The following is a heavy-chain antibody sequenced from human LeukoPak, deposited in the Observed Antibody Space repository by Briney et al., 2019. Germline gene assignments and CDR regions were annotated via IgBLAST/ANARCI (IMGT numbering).Heavy chain of an antibody. J-gene: IGHJ4*02. D-gene: IGHD4-17*01. Sequence: ASVEVSCKASGYTFTGYYMHWVRQAPGQGLEWMGWINPNSGGTNYAQKFQGRVTMTRDTSISTAYMELSRLRSDDTAVYYCARGATYGDSIDYWGQGTLVTVSS. CDR3: ARGATYGDSIDY. CDR1: GYTFTGYY. V-gene: IGHV1-2*02. CDR2: INPNSGGT.